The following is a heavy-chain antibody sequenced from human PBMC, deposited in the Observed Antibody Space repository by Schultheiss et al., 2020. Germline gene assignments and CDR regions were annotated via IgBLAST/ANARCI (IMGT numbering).Heavy chain of an antibody. CDR3: AGTSMVRGVTVFDY. Sequence: SQTLSLTCTVSGGSISSGDYYWSWIRQHPGKGLEWIGEINHSGSTNYNPSLKSRVTISVDTSKNQFSLKLSSVTAADTAVYYCAGTSMVRGVTVFDYWGQGTRVTVSS. J-gene: IGHJ4*02. CDR1: GGSISSGDYY. D-gene: IGHD3-10*01. CDR2: INHSGST. V-gene: IGHV4-31*03.